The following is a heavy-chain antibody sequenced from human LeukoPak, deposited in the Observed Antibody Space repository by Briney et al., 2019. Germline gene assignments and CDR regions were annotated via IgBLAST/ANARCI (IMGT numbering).Heavy chain of an antibody. V-gene: IGHV1-2*06. D-gene: IGHD4-17*01. CDR1: GYTFTGYY. J-gene: IGHJ4*02. CDR2: INPNSGGT. Sequence: ASVEVSCKASGYTFTGYYMHWVRQAPGQGLEWMGRINPNSGGTNYAQKFQGRVTMTRDTSISTAYMELSRLRSDDTAVYYCARAYMTTVTTFDYWGQGTLVTVSS. CDR3: ARAYMTTVTTFDY.